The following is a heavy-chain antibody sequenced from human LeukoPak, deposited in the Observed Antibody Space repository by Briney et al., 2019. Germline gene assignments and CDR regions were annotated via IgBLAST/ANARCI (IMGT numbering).Heavy chain of an antibody. J-gene: IGHJ4*02. Sequence: SETLSLTCTVSGYSISSGYYWGWIRQPPGKGLEWIGSVYHSGSTYYNPSLKSRVTMSLDTSKNQFSLRLRSVTAADTAVYYCTREKSYGYIRADSWGQGTLVTVSS. CDR3: TREKSYGYIRADS. CDR1: GYSISSGYY. D-gene: IGHD3-16*01. CDR2: VYHSGST. V-gene: IGHV4-38-2*02.